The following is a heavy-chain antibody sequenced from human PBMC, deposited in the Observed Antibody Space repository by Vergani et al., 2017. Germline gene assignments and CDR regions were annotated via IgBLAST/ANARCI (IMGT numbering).Heavy chain of an antibody. D-gene: IGHD3-10*01. CDR3: ARVADFYGLGSRLLDL. J-gene: IGHJ5*02. Sequence: QVQLQESGPGLVKSSETLSLTCTVSGGSISSYYWSWIRQPPGKGLEWIGYIYYSGSTNYNPSLKSRVTISVDTSKNQFSLKLSSVTAADTAVYYCARVADFYGLGSRLLDLWGQGILVTVSS. CDR1: GGSISSYY. CDR2: IYYSGST. V-gene: IGHV4-59*01.